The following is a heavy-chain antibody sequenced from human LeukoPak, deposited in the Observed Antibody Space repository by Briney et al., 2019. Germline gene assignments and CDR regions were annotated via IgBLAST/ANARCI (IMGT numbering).Heavy chain of an antibody. CDR2: INPDSGAT. CDR3: ARQQRTAGFNWFDP. V-gene: IGHV1-2*02. D-gene: IGHD6-19*01. CDR1: GYTFSVYY. J-gene: IGHJ5*02. Sequence: ASVKVSCKASGYTFSVYYIQWVRQAPGQGLEWMGWINPDSGATNYAQIFQGRVTMTRDTSISTAYMDLNNLRSDDTAVYYCARQQRTAGFNWFDPWGQGTLVTVSS.